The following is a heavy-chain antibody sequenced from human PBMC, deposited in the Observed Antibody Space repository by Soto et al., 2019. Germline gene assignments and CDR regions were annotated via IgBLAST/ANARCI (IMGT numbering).Heavy chain of an antibody. CDR3: ERETYSSGWYDS. J-gene: IGHJ5*01. CDR2: LFSGASS. V-gene: IGHV3-53*05. Sequence: GGSLSRSCAASGFTVCSGYMAWVRQAPGKGLEWISVLFSGASSYYADSVKGRFTISRDNSKNTLSLEMSSLRVEDTAVYFCERETYSSGWYDSWRQGTLLPVSS. CDR1: GFTVCSGY. D-gene: IGHD6-19*01.